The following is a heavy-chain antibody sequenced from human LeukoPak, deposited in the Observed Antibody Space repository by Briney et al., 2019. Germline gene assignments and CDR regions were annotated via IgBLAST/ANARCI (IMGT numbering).Heavy chain of an antibody. CDR2: LWYDGSNK. Sequence: GGSLTLFCAASGFTFSSYGMLGVPQATGKALEWWAYLWYDGSNKYYADSVKGRFTISRDNSKNTLYLQMNSLRAEDTAVYYCARESRVTPFGYYDYGMDVWGQGTTVTVSS. CDR1: GFTFSSYG. D-gene: IGHD4-23*01. CDR3: ARESRVTPFGYYDYGMDV. V-gene: IGHV3-33*01. J-gene: IGHJ6*02.